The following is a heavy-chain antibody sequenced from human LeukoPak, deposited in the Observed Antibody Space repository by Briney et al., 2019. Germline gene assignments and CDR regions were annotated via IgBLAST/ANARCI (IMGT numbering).Heavy chain of an antibody. Sequence: GGSLRLSCAASGFTVSSNYMSWVRQAPGKGPEWVSVIYSGGSTYYADSVKGRFTISRDNSKNTLYLQMNSLRAEDTAVYYCARDRIDGTYYYYGMDVWGQGTTVTVSS. D-gene: IGHD1-1*01. CDR2: IYSGGST. CDR1: GFTVSSNY. CDR3: ARDRIDGTYYYYGMDV. J-gene: IGHJ6*02. V-gene: IGHV3-53*01.